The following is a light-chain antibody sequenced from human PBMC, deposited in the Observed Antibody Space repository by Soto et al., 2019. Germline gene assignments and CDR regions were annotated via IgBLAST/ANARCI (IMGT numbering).Light chain of an antibody. CDR3: PHRANWPIT. CDR2: DAS. CDR1: QSVRSP. J-gene: IGKJ4*01. V-gene: IGKV3-11*01. Sequence: EIVLTQSPATLSLSPGERATLSCRASQSVRSPLVWYQQKPGRAPRLLIYDASNSATGIPARFSGSGSGTDFSLTISSLEPEDFEVDYCPHRANWPITFGGGTNVESK.